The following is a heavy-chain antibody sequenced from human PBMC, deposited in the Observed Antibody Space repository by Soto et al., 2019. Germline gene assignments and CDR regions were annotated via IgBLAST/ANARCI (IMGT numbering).Heavy chain of an antibody. CDR1: GGSISSGGYY. D-gene: IGHD5-12*01. V-gene: IGHV4-31*03. CDR3: KRDSPPWQYDYDYMDV. CDR2: IYYSGST. J-gene: IGHJ6*03. Sequence: PSETLSLTCTVSGGSISSGGYYWSWIRQHPGKGLEWIGYIYYSGSTYYNPSLKSRVTISVDTSKNQFSLKLSSVTAADTAVYYCKRDSPPWQYDYDYMDVWGKGTTVTVS.